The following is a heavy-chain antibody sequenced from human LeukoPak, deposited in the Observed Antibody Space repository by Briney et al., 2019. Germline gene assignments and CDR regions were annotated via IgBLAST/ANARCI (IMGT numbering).Heavy chain of an antibody. Sequence: GGSLRLSCAASGFTFSNYGMSWVRQAPGKGLEWVAIISYDGSNKYYADSVKGRFTISRDNSKNTLYLQMDSLRAEDTAIYYCAKGISADYWGQGTLVTVSS. J-gene: IGHJ4*02. CDR3: AKGISADY. D-gene: IGHD3-3*01. CDR1: GFTFSNYG. CDR2: ISYDGSNK. V-gene: IGHV3-30*18.